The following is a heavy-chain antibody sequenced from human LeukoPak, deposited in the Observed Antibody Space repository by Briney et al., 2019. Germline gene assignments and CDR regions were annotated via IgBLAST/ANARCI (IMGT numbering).Heavy chain of an antibody. V-gene: IGHV4-30-2*01. J-gene: IGHJ2*01. CDR2: IYHSGST. Sequence: PSETLSLTCAVSGGSIISGGYSWSWIRQPPGKGLEWIGYIYHSGSTYYNPSLKSRVTMSLDRSKNQFSLKVSSVTAADTAVYYCAGLTTTAWYFDLWGRGTPVTLSS. CDR3: AGLTTTAWYFDL. D-gene: IGHD1-26*01. CDR1: GGSIISGGYS.